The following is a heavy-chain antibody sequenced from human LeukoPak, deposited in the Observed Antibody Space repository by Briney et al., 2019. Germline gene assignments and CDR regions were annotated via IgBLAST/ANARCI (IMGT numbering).Heavy chain of an antibody. Sequence: GGSLRLSCAASGFTFSSYGLHWVRQAPDKGLEWVAAVSYEGSNKYYTDSVKGRFTISRDNPKNTVFLQMNSLRAEDTAVYYCARDREWGSYNLDYWGQGTLVTVSS. CDR3: ARDREWGSYNLDY. V-gene: IGHV3-30-3*01. D-gene: IGHD3-16*01. CDR2: VSYEGSNK. J-gene: IGHJ4*02. CDR1: GFTFSSYG.